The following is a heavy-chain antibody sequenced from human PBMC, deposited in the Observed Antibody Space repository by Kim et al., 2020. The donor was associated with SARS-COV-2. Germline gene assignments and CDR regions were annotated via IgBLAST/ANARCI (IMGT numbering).Heavy chain of an antibody. V-gene: IGHV3-11*04. D-gene: IGHD3-10*01. CDR2: IDSSSRIV. J-gene: IGHJ4*02. CDR1: GFGFSGYY. Sequence: GGSLRLSCAASGFGFSGYYMAWIRQAPGKGLEWISYIDSSSRIVAYADSVKGRFTISRDDSDNTLYLQMLGLRVEDTGLYYCAKDAGSHPDYSGQGTLFT. CDR3: AKDAGSHPDY.